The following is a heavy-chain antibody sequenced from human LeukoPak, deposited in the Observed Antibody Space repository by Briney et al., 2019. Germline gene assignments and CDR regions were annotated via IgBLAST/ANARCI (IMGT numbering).Heavy chain of an antibody. CDR2: INTNGGTT. CDR3: ARDGVATNDY. D-gene: IGHD5-24*01. J-gene: IGHJ4*02. CDR1: GFSVSGDY. Sequence: GGSLRLSCAASGFSVSGDYMSWVRQAPEKGLEYVSGINTNGGTTYYANSVKGRFTISRDNPKNTLYLQMGSLRVEDTAVYYCARDGVATNDYWGQGTLVTVSS. V-gene: IGHV3-64*01.